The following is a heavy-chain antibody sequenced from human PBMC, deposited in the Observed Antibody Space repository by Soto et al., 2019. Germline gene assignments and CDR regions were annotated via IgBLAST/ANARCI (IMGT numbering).Heavy chain of an antibody. CDR1: GGAFSGYY. V-gene: IGHV4-34*01. J-gene: IGHJ6*02. CDR3: ARGPQKYYYDPHAPYYYGMDV. D-gene: IGHD3-22*01. CDR2: INHSGST. Sequence: TSETLSLTCAVYGGAFSGYYWSWVRQPPGKGVEGNGEINHSGSTYDNPSVKTRVTISVDTSKNQFSLKLSSVTAADTAVYYCARGPQKYYYDPHAPYYYGMDVWGLGTTVTVSS.